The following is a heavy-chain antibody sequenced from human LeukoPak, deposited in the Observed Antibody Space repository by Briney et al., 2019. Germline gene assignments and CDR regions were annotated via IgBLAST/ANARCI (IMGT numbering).Heavy chain of an antibody. CDR2: TYTSRST. CDR3: ARVTSGNYNWFDP. Sequence: SETLSLTSTVAAGSISSYYWSWIRQPAGQGLEWSGRTYTSRSTNYNPSLKSRVTMSVDTSKTQFSLKLSSVTAADTAVYYCARVTSGNYNWFDPWGQGTLVTVSS. V-gene: IGHV4-4*07. D-gene: IGHD3-10*01. J-gene: IGHJ5*02. CDR1: AGSISSYY.